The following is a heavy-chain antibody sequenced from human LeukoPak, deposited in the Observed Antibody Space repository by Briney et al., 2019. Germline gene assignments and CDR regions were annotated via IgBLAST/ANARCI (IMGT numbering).Heavy chain of an antibody. CDR1: GGTFSSYA. J-gene: IGHJ4*02. CDR3: ARGNAIAAAGTGGDY. Sequence: GASVKVSCKASGGTFSSYAISWVRQAPGQGLEWMGGIIPIFGTANYAQKFQGRVTITADESTSTVYMELSSLKSEDTAVYYCARGNAIAAAGTGGDYWGQGTLVTVSS. CDR2: IIPIFGTA. D-gene: IGHD6-13*01. V-gene: IGHV1-69*13.